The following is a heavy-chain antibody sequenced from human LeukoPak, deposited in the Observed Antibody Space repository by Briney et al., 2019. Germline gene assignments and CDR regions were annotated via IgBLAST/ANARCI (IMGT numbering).Heavy chain of an antibody. Sequence: QPGGSLLLSCAASGFTFSSYAMSWVRQAPGKGLEWVSAISGSGGSTYYADSVKGRFTISRDNSKNTLYLQMNSLRAEDTAVYYCAKDQALWFGELLIPDYWGQGTLVTVSS. CDR3: AKDQALWFGELLIPDY. CDR2: ISGSGGST. D-gene: IGHD3-10*01. CDR1: GFTFSSYA. J-gene: IGHJ4*02. V-gene: IGHV3-23*01.